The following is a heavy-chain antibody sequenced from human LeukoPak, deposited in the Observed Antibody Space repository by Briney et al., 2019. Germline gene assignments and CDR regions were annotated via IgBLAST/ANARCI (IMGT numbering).Heavy chain of an antibody. CDR3: ARDRYDFWSGYYTGHWFDP. Sequence: GGSLRLSCAASGFTFSSYWMSWVRQAPGKGLEWVANIKQDGSEKYYVDSVKGRFTISRDNAKNSLYLQMNSLRAEDTAVYYCARDRYDFWSGYYTGHWFDPWGQGTLVTVSS. CDR2: IKQDGSEK. D-gene: IGHD3-3*01. J-gene: IGHJ5*02. CDR1: GFTFSSYW. V-gene: IGHV3-7*01.